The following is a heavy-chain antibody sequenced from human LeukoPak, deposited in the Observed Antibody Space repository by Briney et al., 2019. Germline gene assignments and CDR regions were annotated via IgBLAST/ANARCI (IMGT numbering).Heavy chain of an antibody. Sequence: ASVKVSCKASGYTLTGHYMHWVRQAPGQGLEWMGWINPNSGATSYAQKFQGRVSMTRDTSISTAYMELSRLRSDDTAVYCCARVGIVATNKNNWFDPWGQGTLVTVSS. CDR3: ARVGIVATNKNNWFDP. CDR1: GYTLTGHY. J-gene: IGHJ5*02. V-gene: IGHV1-2*02. D-gene: IGHD5-12*01. CDR2: INPNSGAT.